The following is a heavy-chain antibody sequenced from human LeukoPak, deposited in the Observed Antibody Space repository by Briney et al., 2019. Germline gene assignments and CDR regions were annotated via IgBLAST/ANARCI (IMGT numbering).Heavy chain of an antibody. Sequence: GGSLRLSCAASGFTFDDYAMHWVRQAPGKGLEWVSGISWNSGSIGYADSVKGRFTISRDNAKNSLYLRMNSLRAEDTALYYCAKGGVAVAVTYFDHWGQGTLVTVSS. J-gene: IGHJ4*02. CDR1: GFTFDDYA. CDR3: AKGGVAVAVTYFDH. D-gene: IGHD6-19*01. CDR2: ISWNSGSI. V-gene: IGHV3-9*01.